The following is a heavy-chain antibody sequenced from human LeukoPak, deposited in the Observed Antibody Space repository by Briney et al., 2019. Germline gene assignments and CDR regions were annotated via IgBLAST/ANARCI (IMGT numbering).Heavy chain of an antibody. V-gene: IGHV3-21*01. CDR3: ARVLSGCETTRCELDY. Sequence: GGSLRLSCAASGFAFSTYSMNWVHQAPGKGLEWVSSISSSSTYIYYADSVKGRVTISRDNAKNSLYLQMNSLRAEDTAVYYCARVLSGCETTRCELDYWGQGTLVTVSS. J-gene: IGHJ4*02. CDR2: ISSSSTYI. CDR1: GFAFSTYS. D-gene: IGHD1-26*01.